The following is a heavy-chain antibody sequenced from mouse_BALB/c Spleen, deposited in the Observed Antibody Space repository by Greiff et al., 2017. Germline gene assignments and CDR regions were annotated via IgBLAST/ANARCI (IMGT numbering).Heavy chain of an antibody. CDR3: ARSALYGNYADY. J-gene: IGHJ2*01. V-gene: IGHV1-9*01. CDR1: GYTFSSYW. D-gene: IGHD2-1*01. CDR2: ILPGSGST. Sequence: VQLVESGAELMKPGASVKISCKATGYTFSSYWIEWVKQRPGHGLEWIGEILPGSGSTNYNEKFKGKATFTADTSSNTAYMQLSSLTSEDSAVYYCARSALYGNYADYWGQGTTHAVAS.